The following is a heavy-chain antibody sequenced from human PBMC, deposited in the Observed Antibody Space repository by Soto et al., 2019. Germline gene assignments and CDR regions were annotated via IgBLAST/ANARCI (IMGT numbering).Heavy chain of an antibody. V-gene: IGHV3-11*01. CDR1: GFTFSDYY. CDR3: ARANIAARPVAEYFQL. Sequence: GGSLRLSCAGSGFTFSDYYMSWIRQAPGKGLEWVSYISSSGSTIYYADSVKGRFTISRDNAQKSLYLQMNSLRAEDTAVYYCARANIAARPVAEYFQLWGQGTLVTVSS. CDR2: ISSSGSTI. J-gene: IGHJ1*01. D-gene: IGHD6-6*01.